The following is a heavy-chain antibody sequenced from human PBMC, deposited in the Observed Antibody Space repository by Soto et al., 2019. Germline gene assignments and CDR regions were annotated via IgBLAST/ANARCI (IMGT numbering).Heavy chain of an antibody. V-gene: IGHV3-66*01. Sequence: PGRSLRLSCAAAGCTVSSNYRSWVRQATGKGLEWVSVIYSGGSTYYADSVKGRFTISRDNSKNTLYLQMNSLRAEDTAVYYCARGAVRGGSYYYYYMDVWGKGTTVTVSS. CDR3: ARGAVRGGSYYYYYMDV. CDR2: IYSGGST. J-gene: IGHJ6*03. CDR1: GCTVSSNY. D-gene: IGHD3-10*01.